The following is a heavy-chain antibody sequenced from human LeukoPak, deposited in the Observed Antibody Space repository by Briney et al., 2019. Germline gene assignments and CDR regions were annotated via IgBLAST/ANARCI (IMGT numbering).Heavy chain of an antibody. CDR2: ISGSGGST. V-gene: IGHV3-23*01. Sequence: RSGGSLRLSCAASGFTFSSYAMSWVRQAPGKGLEWVSAISGSGGSTYYADSVKGRFTIPRDNSNNTLYLQMNSLRAEDTAVYYCAKASKYYYDSSGYPDYWGQGTLVTVSS. CDR1: GFTFSSYA. J-gene: IGHJ4*02. CDR3: AKASKYYYDSSGYPDY. D-gene: IGHD3-22*01.